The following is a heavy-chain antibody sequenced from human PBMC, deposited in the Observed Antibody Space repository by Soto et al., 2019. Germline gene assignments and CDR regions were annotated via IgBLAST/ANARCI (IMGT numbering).Heavy chain of an antibody. CDR2: IYYSGST. V-gene: IGHV4-61*08. CDR3: ARGVPYSYGYVSWFDP. CDR1: GGSISSGGYY. D-gene: IGHD5-18*01. J-gene: IGHJ5*02. Sequence: SETLSLTCTVSGGSISSGGYYWSWIRQHPGKGLEWIGYIYYSGSTNYNPSLKSRVTISVDTSKCQFSLKLSSVTAADTALYYCARGVPYSYGYVSWFDPWGQGTLVTVSS.